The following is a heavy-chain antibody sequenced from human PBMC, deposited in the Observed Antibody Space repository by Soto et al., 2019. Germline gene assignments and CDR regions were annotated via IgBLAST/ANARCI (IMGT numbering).Heavy chain of an antibody. D-gene: IGHD3-3*01. V-gene: IGHV4-59*01. J-gene: IGHJ6*02. CDR3: ARDRYYDFWSGYATYYYYGMDV. CDR1: GGSISSYY. Sequence: SETLSLTCTVSGGSISSYYWSWIRQPPGKGLEWIGYIYYSGSTNYNPSLKSRVTISVDTSKNQFSLKLSSVTAADTAVYYCARDRYYDFWSGYATYYYYGMDVWGQGTTVTVSS. CDR2: IYYSGST.